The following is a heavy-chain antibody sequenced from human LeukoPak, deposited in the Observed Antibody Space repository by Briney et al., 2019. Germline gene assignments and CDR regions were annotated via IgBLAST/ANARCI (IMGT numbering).Heavy chain of an antibody. V-gene: IGHV3-9*01. CDR2: ISWNSGSI. CDR3: ARDSPYSSEGEDFDY. D-gene: IGHD6-19*01. J-gene: IGHJ4*02. CDR1: GFTLDDYA. Sequence: PGRSLRLSCIASGFTLDDYAMHWVRQAPGKGLEWVSGISWNSGSIGYADSVKGRFTISRDNAKNSLYLQMNSLRAEDTAVYYCARDSPYSSEGEDFDYWGQGTLVTVSS.